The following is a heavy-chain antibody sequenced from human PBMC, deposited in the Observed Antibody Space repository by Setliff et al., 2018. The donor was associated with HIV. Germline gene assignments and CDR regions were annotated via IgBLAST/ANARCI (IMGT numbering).Heavy chain of an antibody. CDR1: GFSFSRYT. Sequence: GGSLRLSCVASGFSFSRYTMMWVRQTPGKGLEWVSSITSNLNYKYADSVKGRFTISRDNTKNSLYLQMNSLRAEDTAVYYCAKGDSFVFSYVYPDYWGPGTPVTVSS. V-gene: IGHV3-21*01. D-gene: IGHD3-22*01. J-gene: IGHJ4*02. CDR2: ITSNLNY. CDR3: AKGDSFVFSYVYPDY.